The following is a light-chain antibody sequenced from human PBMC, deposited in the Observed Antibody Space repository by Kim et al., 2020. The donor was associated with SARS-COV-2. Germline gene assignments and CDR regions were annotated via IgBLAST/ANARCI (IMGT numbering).Light chain of an antibody. CDR1: QNINSW. CDR2: KAS. V-gene: IGKV1-5*03. CDR3: QQFESISPLT. Sequence: DIQMTQSPSTLSASVGDRVIITCRASQNINSWLAWYQQKPGKAPKLLIYKASNLESAVPSRFSGSGSGTEFTLTISSLQPDDSATYYCQQFESISPLTFGGGTRVEIK. J-gene: IGKJ4*01.